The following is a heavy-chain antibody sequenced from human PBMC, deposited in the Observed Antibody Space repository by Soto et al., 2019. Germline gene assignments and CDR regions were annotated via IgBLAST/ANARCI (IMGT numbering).Heavy chain of an antibody. CDR3: SRFIMVGGWFDPNYYHGMDV. J-gene: IGHJ6*02. CDR2: ISGYNGNT. D-gene: IGHD6-19*01. V-gene: IGHV1-18*01. Sequence: QVQLVQSGAEVKKPGASVTVSCKTSGYTFSNYGINWVRQAPGQGLEWMGWISGYNGNTNYAQTGRGRVTMNTDTSTVTVYMELRSLKSDDTAIYYCSRFIMVGGWFDPNYYHGMDVWGQGTTVTVSS. CDR1: GYTFSNYG.